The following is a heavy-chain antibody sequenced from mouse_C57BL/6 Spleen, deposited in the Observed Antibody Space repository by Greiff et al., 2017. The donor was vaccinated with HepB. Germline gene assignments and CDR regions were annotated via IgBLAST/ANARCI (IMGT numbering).Heavy chain of an antibody. CDR2: IDPSDSET. CDR1: GYTFTSYW. Sequence: QVQLQQSGAELVRPGSSVKLSCKASGYTFTSYWMHWVKQRPIQGLEWIGNIDPSDSETHYNQKFKDKATLTVDKSSSTAYMQLSSLTSEDSAVYYCASLTAQAPFAYWGQGTLVTVSA. J-gene: IGHJ3*01. V-gene: IGHV1-52*01. D-gene: IGHD3-2*02. CDR3: ASLTAQAPFAY.